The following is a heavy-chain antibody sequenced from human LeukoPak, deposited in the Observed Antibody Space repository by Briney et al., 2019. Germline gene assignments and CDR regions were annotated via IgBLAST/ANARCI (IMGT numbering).Heavy chain of an antibody. J-gene: IGHJ6*02. CDR1: GFTFSSYA. D-gene: IGHD6-19*01. Sequence: PGGSLRLSCAASGFTFSSYALHWVRQAPVKGLEWVAVISNDETNKYYADSVKGRFTISRDNSKNTLYLQMNSLRPEDTAVYYCARDSGCYISGQGPYYYHGMDVWGQGTTVTVSS. V-gene: IGHV3-30-3*01. CDR3: ARDSGCYISGQGPYYYHGMDV. CDR2: ISNDETNK.